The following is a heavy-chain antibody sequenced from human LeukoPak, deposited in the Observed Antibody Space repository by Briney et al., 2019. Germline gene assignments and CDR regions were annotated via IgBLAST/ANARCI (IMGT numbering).Heavy chain of an antibody. D-gene: IGHD2-15*01. CDR1: GGSISSYY. J-gene: IGHJ4*02. Sequence: SETLSLTCTVSGGSISSYYWSWIRQPPGKGLEWIGYIYYSGSTNYNPSLKSRVTISVDTSKNQFSLKLSSVTAADTAVYYCASYSGGYFDYWGQGTLVTVSS. V-gene: IGHV4-59*08. CDR3: ASYSGGYFDY. CDR2: IYYSGST.